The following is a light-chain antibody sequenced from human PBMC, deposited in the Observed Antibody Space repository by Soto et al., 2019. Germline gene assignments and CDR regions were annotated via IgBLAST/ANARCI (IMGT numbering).Light chain of an antibody. CDR2: DVS. J-gene: IGLJ2*01. CDR3: SSYASSITLV. V-gene: IGLV2-14*01. Sequence: QSALTQPASVSGSPGQSITIPCTGTSSDVGGYDYVSWYQQHPGKAPKLLIFDVSKRPSGVSYRFSGSKSGNTASLTISGLQAEDEADYYCSSYASSITLVFGGGTKLTVL. CDR1: SSDVGGYDY.